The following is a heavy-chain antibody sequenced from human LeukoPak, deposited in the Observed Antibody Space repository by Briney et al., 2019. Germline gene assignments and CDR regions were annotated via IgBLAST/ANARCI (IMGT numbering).Heavy chain of an antibody. D-gene: IGHD6-13*01. CDR2: INHRGST. CDR3: ASLVIAAAGTGTTPFDY. CDR1: GGSFSGYY. J-gene: IGHJ4*02. V-gene: IGHV4-34*01. Sequence: SETLSLTCDVYGGSFSGYYWNWIRQPPGKGLEWIGEINHRGSTNDNPSLKSRVIISVDASKNQFSLKLSSVTAADTAVYYCASLVIAAAGTGTTPFDYWGQGTLVTVSS.